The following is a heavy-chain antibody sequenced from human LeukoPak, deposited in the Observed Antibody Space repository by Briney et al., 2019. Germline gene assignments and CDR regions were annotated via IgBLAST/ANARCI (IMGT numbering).Heavy chain of an antibody. CDR3: ARLRGFIDY. CDR2: INSGGTTL. J-gene: IGHJ4*02. Sequence: PGGSLRLSCTASGFTFRNYWMSWVRQAPGKGLDLVASINSGGTTLYYADSVEGRFTISRDDAKDSLYLEMNSLRVDDTAVYYCARLRGFIDYWGQGSLVTVSS. CDR1: GFTFRNYW. V-gene: IGHV3-11*01. D-gene: IGHD3-10*01.